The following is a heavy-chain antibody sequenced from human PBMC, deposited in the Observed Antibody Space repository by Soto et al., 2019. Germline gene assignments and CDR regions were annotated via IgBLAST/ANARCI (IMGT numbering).Heavy chain of an antibody. V-gene: IGHV3-9*01. CDR3: ARHRGYHYYGMDV. CDR1: GFTFNDFA. J-gene: IGHJ6*02. Sequence: GGSLRLSCVASGFTFNDFATHWVRQAPGKGLEWVSGIPWNSGTLDYADSVRGRFSISRDNAKNSLYLQMNSLRVEDTTLYYCARHRGYHYYGMDVWGQGTTVTVSS. CDR2: IPWNSGTL.